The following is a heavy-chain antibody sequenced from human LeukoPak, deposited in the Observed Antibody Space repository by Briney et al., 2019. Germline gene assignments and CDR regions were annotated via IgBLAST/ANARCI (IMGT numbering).Heavy chain of an antibody. Sequence: SETLSLTCSVSGGSISDSYWSWIRQPPGKGLEWIGKIHDSGITNYNPSLKSRVTFSVDTSKKQFSLNLNSVTAADTAVYYCARGGYMSDWFEHWGQGTPVTVSS. D-gene: IGHD5-12*01. CDR1: GGSISDSY. J-gene: IGHJ5*02. CDR2: IHDSGIT. V-gene: IGHV4-59*01. CDR3: ARGGYMSDWFEH.